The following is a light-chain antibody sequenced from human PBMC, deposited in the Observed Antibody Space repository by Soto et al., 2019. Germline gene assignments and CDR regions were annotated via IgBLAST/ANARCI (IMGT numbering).Light chain of an antibody. CDR1: QYIGSA. V-gene: IGKV3-11*01. CDR2: DAS. J-gene: IGKJ5*01. CDR3: QQRSNWLVT. Sequence: EILLTQSPGTLSLSPWERATLSCRASQYIGSAVAWYHQRSGQAPRLLIYDASNRATGIPARFSGSGSGTDFTLTISSREPADFAVYYCQQRSNWLVTFGQGTRLEIK.